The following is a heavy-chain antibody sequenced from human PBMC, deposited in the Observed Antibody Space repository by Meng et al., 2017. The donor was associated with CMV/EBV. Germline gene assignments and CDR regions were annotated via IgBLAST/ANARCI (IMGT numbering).Heavy chain of an antibody. V-gene: IGHV4-39*07. CDR1: GGSISSSSYY. D-gene: IGHD6-13*01. CDR3: ARGGIAAAGLH. Sequence: LPLQVSGLGLLKPSETRSFTCTVSGGSISSSSYYWGWIRQPPGKGLEWIGSIYYSGSTYYNPSLKSRVTISVDTSKNQFSLKLSSVTAADTAVYYCARGGIAAAGLHWGQGTLVTVSS. J-gene: IGHJ4*02. CDR2: IYYSGST.